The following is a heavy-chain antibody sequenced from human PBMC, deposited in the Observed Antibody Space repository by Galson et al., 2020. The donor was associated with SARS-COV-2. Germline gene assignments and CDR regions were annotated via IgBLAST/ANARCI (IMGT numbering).Heavy chain of an antibody. J-gene: IGHJ4*02. CDR2: IYYSGST. Sequence: TLSLTCTVSGGSISSGGYYWSWIRQHPGKGLEWIGYIYYSGSTYYNPSLKSRVTISVDTSKNQFSLKLSSVTAADTAVYYCARDRPFMVRGVIITGLFDYWGQGTLVTVSS. CDR1: GGSISSGGYY. CDR3: ARDRPFMVRGVIITGLFDY. D-gene: IGHD3-10*01. V-gene: IGHV4-31*03.